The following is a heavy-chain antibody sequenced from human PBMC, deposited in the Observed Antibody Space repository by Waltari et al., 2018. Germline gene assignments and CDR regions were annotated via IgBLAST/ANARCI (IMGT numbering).Heavy chain of an antibody. D-gene: IGHD3-10*01. CDR2: IYTSGST. Sequence: QVQLQESGPGLVKPSETLSLTCTVSGGSISSYYWSWIRQPAGKGLEWIGRIYTSGSTTSTPSLKSRVTMSVDTSKNQFSLKLSSVTAADTAVYYCARDSRLLLWFGELSSYRWYFDLWGRGTLVTVSS. CDR1: GGSISSYY. CDR3: ARDSRLLLWFGELSSYRWYFDL. J-gene: IGHJ2*01. V-gene: IGHV4-4*07.